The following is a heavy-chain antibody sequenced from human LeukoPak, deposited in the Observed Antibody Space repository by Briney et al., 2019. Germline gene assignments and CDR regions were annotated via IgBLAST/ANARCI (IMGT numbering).Heavy chain of an antibody. CDR2: INPNSGGT. V-gene: IGHV1-2*02. CDR1: GYTFTGYY. CDR3: ARLAIFGVVITLGY. J-gene: IGHJ4*02. Sequence: ASVKVSCKASGYTFTGYYMHWVRQAPGQGLEWMGWINPNSGGTNYAQKFQGRVTMTRDTSISTAYMELRSLRSDDTAVYYCARLAIFGVVITLGYWGQGTLVTVSS. D-gene: IGHD3-3*01.